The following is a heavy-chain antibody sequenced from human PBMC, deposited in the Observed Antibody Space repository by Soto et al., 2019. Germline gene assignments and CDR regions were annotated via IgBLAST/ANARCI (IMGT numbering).Heavy chain of an antibody. Sequence: ASVEASCKACGDTFTSCGMHWVRRAAGQRLELMGWINAGNGNTKYSQKFQGRVTITRDTSASTAYMELSSLRSEDTAVYYCARDRFPPSSGNNGGDSWFDPCGQGTRVTRLL. CDR1: GDTFTSCG. J-gene: IGHJ5*02. CDR3: ARDRFPPSSGNNGGDSWFDP. D-gene: IGHD6-19*01. CDR2: INAGNGNT. V-gene: IGHV1-3*01.